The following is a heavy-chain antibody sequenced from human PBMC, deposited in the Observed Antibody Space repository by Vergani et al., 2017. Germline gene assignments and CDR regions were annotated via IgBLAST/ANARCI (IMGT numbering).Heavy chain of an antibody. CDR3: ATKSCGTPGCQIGYFRE. D-gene: IGHD1-1*01. CDR1: GFTSSYYG. Sequence: QVHLVESGGGVVQPGRSLRLSCVVSGFTSSYYGMQWVRQAPGKGLEWGGVISYDGTQKYYADSVKGRFTISRDNSKSTLYLQMNSLRTEDTAVYYCATKSCGTPGCQIGYFREWGQGTLVTVSS. V-gene: IGHV3-30*03. J-gene: IGHJ1*01. CDR2: ISYDGTQK.